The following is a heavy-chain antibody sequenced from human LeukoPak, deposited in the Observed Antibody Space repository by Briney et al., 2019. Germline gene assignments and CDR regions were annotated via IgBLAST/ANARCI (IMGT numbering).Heavy chain of an antibody. CDR2: INHSGYT. J-gene: IGHJ4*02. CDR1: GESSFSNYY. CDR3: SRQVVGNDY. V-gene: IGHV4-34*01. D-gene: IGHD3-22*01. Sequence: PSETLSLTCAVYGESSFSNYYWSWIRQTPGGALGWIGEINHSGYTNYNPSLKSRVTLSIDTSKNQFSLRLNSVTAADTAVYYCSRQVVGNDYWGQGTLVTVSS.